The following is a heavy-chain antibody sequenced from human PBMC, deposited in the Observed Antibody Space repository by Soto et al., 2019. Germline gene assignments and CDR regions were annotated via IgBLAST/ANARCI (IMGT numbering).Heavy chain of an antibody. CDR1: GFSFSVFG. Sequence: QVQLVESGGGVVQPGTSLRLSCVASGFSFSVFGMHWVRQFPGKGLEWVAVISNDGSKRYYIESVEGRFTISRDDSKNTLYLQMDSLRVDDTAVYYCAKDKVSYFDYWSRPRWLDPWGQGTPVIVSS. V-gene: IGHV3-30*18. D-gene: IGHD3-3*01. CDR3: AKDKVSYFDYWSRPRWLDP. CDR2: ISNDGSKR. J-gene: IGHJ5*02.